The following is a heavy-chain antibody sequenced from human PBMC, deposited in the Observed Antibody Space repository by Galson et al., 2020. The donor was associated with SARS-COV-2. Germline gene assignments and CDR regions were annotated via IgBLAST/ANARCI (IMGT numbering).Heavy chain of an antibody. CDR3: SRGPRGDYYFDY. J-gene: IGHJ4*02. V-gene: IGHV3-49*03. D-gene: IGHD4-17*01. CDR1: GFTFGDYA. Sequence: GGSLRLSCTVSGFTFGDYAMSWFRQAPGKGLEWVGFIRSKGYGGTTEYAASVKGRFTISRDDSKSIAYLQMSSLESEDTGVYYCSRGPRGDYYFDYWGQGTLVTVSS. CDR2: IRSKGYGGTT.